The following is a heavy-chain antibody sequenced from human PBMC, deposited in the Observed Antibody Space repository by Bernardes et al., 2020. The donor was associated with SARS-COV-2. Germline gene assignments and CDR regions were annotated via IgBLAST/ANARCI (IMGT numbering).Heavy chain of an antibody. CDR2: IGPAGDT. CDR1: GFTFSSYD. V-gene: IGHV3-13*01. J-gene: IGHJ4*02. Sequence: GGSLRLYCAASGFTFSSYDMHWVLQATGKGLEWVSAIGPAGDTYYPGSVKGRFTISRENAKNSLYLQMNSLRAGDTAVYYCARGYSSGWEPYYFDYWGQGTLVTVSS. D-gene: IGHD6-19*01. CDR3: ARGYSSGWEPYYFDY.